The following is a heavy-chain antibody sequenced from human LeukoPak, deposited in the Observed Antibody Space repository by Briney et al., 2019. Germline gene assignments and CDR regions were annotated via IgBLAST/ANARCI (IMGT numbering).Heavy chain of an antibody. CDR2: VKSKAVGEII. CDR3: ATCNGDCYFNF. J-gene: IGHJ4*02. Sequence: GGSLGLSLAASGFPFSNAWMNWVRQAPGKGLEGVARVKSKAVGEIISYASAGKGRFSMSRDDSRDMVDMEMNSLETEDTAVYYCATCNGDCYFNFWGQGTLVTVSS. V-gene: IGHV3-15*01. CDR1: GFPFSNAW. D-gene: IGHD2-21*02.